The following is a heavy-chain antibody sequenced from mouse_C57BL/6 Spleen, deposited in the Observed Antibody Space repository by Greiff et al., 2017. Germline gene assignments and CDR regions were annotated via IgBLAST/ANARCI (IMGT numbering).Heavy chain of an antibody. CDR2: IDPSDGYT. CDR3: ATPYGSSYRTWFAY. V-gene: IGHV1-69*01. Sequence: VQLQQPGAELVMPGASVKLSCKASGYTFTSYWMHWVKQRPGQGLEWIGEIDPSDGYTNYNQKFKGKSTLTVDKSSSTAYMQLSSLTSEDSAVYYCATPYGSSYRTWFAYWGQGTLVTVSA. J-gene: IGHJ3*01. D-gene: IGHD1-1*01. CDR1: GYTFTSYW.